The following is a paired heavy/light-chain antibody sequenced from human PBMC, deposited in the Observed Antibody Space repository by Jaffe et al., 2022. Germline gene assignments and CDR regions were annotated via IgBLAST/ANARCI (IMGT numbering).Heavy chain of an antibody. CDR1: GFTFSSYS. Sequence: EVQLVESGGGLVKPGGSLRLSCAASGFTFSSYSMNWVRQAPGKGLEWVSSISSSSSYIYYADSVKGRFTISRDNAKNSLYLQMNSLRAEDTAVYYCARGGWGPAAITRNWFDPWGQGTLVTVSS. V-gene: IGHV3-21*01. CDR2: ISSSSSYI. CDR3: ARGGWGPAAITRNWFDP. J-gene: IGHJ5*02. D-gene: IGHD2-2*02.
Light chain of an antibody. CDR2: EVS. CDR3: SSYTSSSILYV. V-gene: IGLV2-14*01. Sequence: QSALTQPASVSGSPGQSITISCTGTSSDVGGYNYVSWYQQHPGKAPKLMIYEVSNRPSGVSNRFSGSKSGNTASLTISGLQAEDEADYYCSSYTSSSILYVFGTGTKVTVL. CDR1: SSDVGGYNY. J-gene: IGLJ1*01.